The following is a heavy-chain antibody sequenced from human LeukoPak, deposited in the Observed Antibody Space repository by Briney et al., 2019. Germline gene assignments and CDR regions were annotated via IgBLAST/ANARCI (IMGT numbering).Heavy chain of an antibody. Sequence: PSETLSLTCTVSGGSISSYYWSWIRQPPGKGLEWIGYIYYSGSTNYNPSLKSRVTISVDTSKNQFSLKLSPVTAADTAVYYCARLSRDGYNSGSMYYYYGMDVWGQGTTVTVSS. D-gene: IGHD5-24*01. CDR3: ARLSRDGYNSGSMYYYYGMDV. CDR2: IYYSGST. J-gene: IGHJ6*02. V-gene: IGHV4-59*08. CDR1: GGSISSYY.